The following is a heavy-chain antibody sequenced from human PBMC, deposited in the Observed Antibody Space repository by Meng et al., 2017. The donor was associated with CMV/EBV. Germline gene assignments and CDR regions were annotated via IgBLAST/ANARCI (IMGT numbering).Heavy chain of an antibody. V-gene: IGHV3-20*04. D-gene: IGHD2-2*01. CDR2: INWNGGST. CDR3: ARGVGNIVVVPAATYGMDV. J-gene: IGHJ6*02. Sequence: GGSLRLSCAASGFTFDDYGMSWVRQAPGKGLEWVSGINWNGGSTGYADSVKGRFTISRDNAKNSLYLQMNSLRAEDTALYYCARGVGNIVVVPAATYGMDVWGQGTTVTVSS. CDR1: GFTFDDYG.